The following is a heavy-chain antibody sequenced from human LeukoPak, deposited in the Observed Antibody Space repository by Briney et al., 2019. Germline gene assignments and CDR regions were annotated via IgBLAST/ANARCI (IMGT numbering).Heavy chain of an antibody. CDR2: IRGKADSYTT. Sequence: GGSLRLSCAASGFTFSSSAMHWVRQASGKGLEWLGRIRGKADSYTTAYAASVKGRFIVSRDDSKNTAYLQMNSLKTEDTAVYYCRAAADLNDYWGQGTLVTVSS. V-gene: IGHV3-73*01. D-gene: IGHD6-13*01. J-gene: IGHJ4*02. CDR3: RAAADLNDY. CDR1: GFTFSSSA.